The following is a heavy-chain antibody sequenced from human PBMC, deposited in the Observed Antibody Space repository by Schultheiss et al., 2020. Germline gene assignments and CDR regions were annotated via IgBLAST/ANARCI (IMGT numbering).Heavy chain of an antibody. V-gene: IGHV4-28*01. CDR3: ATWAAYASGRALDF. CDR1: GYSISSSNW. D-gene: IGHD6-19*01. J-gene: IGHJ4*02. CDR2: IYHSGST. Sequence: SETLSLNCAVSGYSISSSNWWGWIRQPPGKGLEWIGYIYHSGSTNYNPSLKNRVTMLLEKSKNQFSLNLRSVTAADTAVYFCATWAAYASGRALDFWGPGTLVTVSS.